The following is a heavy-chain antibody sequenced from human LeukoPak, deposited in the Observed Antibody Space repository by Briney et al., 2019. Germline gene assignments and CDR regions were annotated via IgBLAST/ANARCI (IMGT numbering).Heavy chain of an antibody. D-gene: IGHD7-27*01. Sequence: SQTLSLTCAISGDSVSSYSAAWSWIRQSPSRGLEWLGRTYYRSKWFTDYAVSVKSRITVNPDTSKNQFSLQLNSVTPEDTAVYYCARHGWGSAGCFDPWGQGTLVTVSS. V-gene: IGHV6-1*01. CDR2: TYYRSKWFT. CDR3: ARHGWGSAGCFDP. J-gene: IGHJ5*02. CDR1: GDSVSSYSAA.